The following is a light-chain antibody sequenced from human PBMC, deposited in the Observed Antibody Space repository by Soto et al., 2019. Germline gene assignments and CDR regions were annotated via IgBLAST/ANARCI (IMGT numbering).Light chain of an antibody. V-gene: IGKV1-6*01. CDR3: LQDYNYPWT. Sequence: AIQMTQSPSSLSASVGDRVTITCRASQGIRNDLGWYQQKPGKAPKLLIYAASSLQSGVPSRFSGSGAGTDFTLTISSLQPEDFANYYCLQDYNYPWTFGQGTTVEIK. J-gene: IGKJ1*01. CDR2: AAS. CDR1: QGIRND.